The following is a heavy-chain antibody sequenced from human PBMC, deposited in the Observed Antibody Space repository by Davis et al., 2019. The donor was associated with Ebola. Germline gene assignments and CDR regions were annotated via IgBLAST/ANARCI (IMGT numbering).Heavy chain of an antibody. CDR3: AKGRNVYGGKGMGYYYAVGV. V-gene: IGHV3-23*01. J-gene: IGHJ6*02. CDR1: GFTFSSFG. Sequence: GESLKISCAASGFTFSSFGMSWVRQTPGKGLEWVSSISGSGDDTFYADSVKGRFTISRDSSKNTLYLHMNSLRGDDTAIYYCAKGRNVYGGKGMGYYYAVGVWGQGTTVTVSS. D-gene: IGHD4-23*01. CDR2: ISGSGDDT.